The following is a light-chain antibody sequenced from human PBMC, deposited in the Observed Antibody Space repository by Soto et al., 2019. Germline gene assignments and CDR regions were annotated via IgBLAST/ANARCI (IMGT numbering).Light chain of an antibody. Sequence: EIVMTQSPATLSVSPGERATLSCRASQSVSSNLAWYQQKPGQAPRLLIYGASTRATGIPARFSGSGSGTEFTLTIRSLKSEDFAVYYCQQYNNWPGFGPGTKVDIK. V-gene: IGKV3-15*01. CDR3: QQYNNWPG. J-gene: IGKJ3*01. CDR2: GAS. CDR1: QSVSSN.